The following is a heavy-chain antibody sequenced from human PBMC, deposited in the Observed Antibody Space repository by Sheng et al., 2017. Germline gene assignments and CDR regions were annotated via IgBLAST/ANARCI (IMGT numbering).Heavy chain of an antibody. D-gene: IGHD6-13*01. V-gene: IGHV3-30-3*01. CDR2: ISYDGSNK. J-gene: IGHJ6*03. Sequence: QVQLVESGGGVVQPGRSLRLSCAASGFTFSSYAMHWVRQAPGKGLEWVAVISYDGSNKYYADSVKGRFTISRDNSKNTLYLQMNSLRAEDTAVYYCARDIADRRRVRYYYYMDVWGKGTTVTVSS. CDR1: GFTFSSYA. CDR3: ARDIADRRRVRYYYYMDV.